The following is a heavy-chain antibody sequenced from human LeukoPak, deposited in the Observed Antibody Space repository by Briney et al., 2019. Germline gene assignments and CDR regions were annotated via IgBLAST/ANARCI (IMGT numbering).Heavy chain of an antibody. D-gene: IGHD3-10*01. V-gene: IGHV4-4*07. CDR1: GGSISSYY. Sequence: PSETLSLTCTVSGGSISSYYWSWIRQPAGKGLEWIGRIYTSGSTNYNPSLKSRVTMSVDTSKNQFSLRLSSVNAADTAVYFCAREGTSGGLNWLDPWGQGTLVTVSS. CDR3: AREGTSGGLNWLDP. CDR2: IYTSGST. J-gene: IGHJ5*02.